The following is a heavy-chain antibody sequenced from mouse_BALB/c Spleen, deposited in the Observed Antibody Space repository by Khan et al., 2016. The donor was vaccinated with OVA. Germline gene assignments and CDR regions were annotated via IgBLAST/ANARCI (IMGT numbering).Heavy chain of an antibody. CDR2: ITSGGSYT. D-gene: IGHD1-1*01. J-gene: IGHJ2*01. CDR3: TRDRNYYGSSFYFDY. Sequence: EVELVESGGGLVKPGGSLKLSCAASGFAFSSYSMSWVRQTPEKSLEWVATITSGGSYTYYPDSVKGRFTISRDNAKNTLYLQMSSLKSEDTGMYSCTRDRNYYGSSFYFDYWGQGTTLTVSS. V-gene: IGHV5-6-4*01. CDR1: GFAFSSYS.